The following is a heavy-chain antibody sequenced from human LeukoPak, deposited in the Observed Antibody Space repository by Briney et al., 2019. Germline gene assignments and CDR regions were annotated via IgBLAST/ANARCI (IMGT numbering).Heavy chain of an antibody. CDR1: GYIFTSYW. Sequence: GASLQISCKGSGYIFTSYWIGWVRQLPGKGLEWMGIIYPGDSDTRYSQSFQGQVTISADKSISTAYLQWSSLKASDTAMYYCARPATAMVPYYFDYWGQGTLVTVSS. CDR3: ARPATAMVPYYFDY. V-gene: IGHV5-51*01. J-gene: IGHJ4*02. D-gene: IGHD5-18*01. CDR2: IYPGDSDT.